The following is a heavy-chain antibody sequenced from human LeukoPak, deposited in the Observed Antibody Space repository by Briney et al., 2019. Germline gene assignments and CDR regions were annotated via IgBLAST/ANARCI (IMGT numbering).Heavy chain of an antibody. CDR3: ARAFSGQRGYSYGPDYFDY. CDR2: ISAYNGNT. CDR1: GYTFTSYG. Sequence: ASVKVSCKASGYTFTSYGISWVRQAPGQGLEWMGWISAYNGNTNYAQKLQGIVTMTTDTSTSTAYMELRSLRSDDTAVYYCARAFSGQRGYSYGPDYFDYWGQGTLVTVSS. D-gene: IGHD5-18*01. J-gene: IGHJ4*02. V-gene: IGHV1-18*01.